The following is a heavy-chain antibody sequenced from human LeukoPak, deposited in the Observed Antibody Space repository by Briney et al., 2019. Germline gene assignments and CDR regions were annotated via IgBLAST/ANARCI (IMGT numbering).Heavy chain of an antibody. D-gene: IGHD4-17*01. Sequence: KPLETLSLTCGVSGTSFTSYYWSWIRQTPGKGLEWIGEVNHSGYTNMNPSLKSRVTISVDTSKNQFSLMMTSVTAADTAVYFCARMTTGHDYWGQGTLVTVSS. J-gene: IGHJ4*02. CDR1: GTSFTSYY. CDR2: VNHSGYT. CDR3: ARMTTGHDY. V-gene: IGHV4-34*01.